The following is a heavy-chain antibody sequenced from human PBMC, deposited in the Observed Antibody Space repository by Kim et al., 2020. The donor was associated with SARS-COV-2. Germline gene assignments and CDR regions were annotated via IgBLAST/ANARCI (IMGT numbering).Heavy chain of an antibody. CDR1: GGSISSYC. CDR2: IYYSGST. V-gene: IGHV4-59*08. CDR3: ARRGAVTGSYYIDY. D-gene: IGHD3-22*01. J-gene: IGHJ4*02. Sequence: SETLSLTCTVSGGSISSYCWSWIRQPPGKGLEWIGYIYYSGSTSYNPSLKSRVTISVDTSKNQFSLNLSSVTAADTAVYYCARRGAVTGSYYIDYWGQGT.